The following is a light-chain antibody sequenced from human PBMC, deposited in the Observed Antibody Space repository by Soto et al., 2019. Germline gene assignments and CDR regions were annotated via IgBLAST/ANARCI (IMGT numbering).Light chain of an antibody. V-gene: IGKV1-17*01. CDR2: AAS. CDR3: QQYDNLPLT. J-gene: IGKJ4*01. Sequence: DIQMTQSPSSLSASVGDRVTITCRASQGIRNDLGWYQQKPGKAPKRLIYAASSLQSGVPSRFSGSGSGTDFTFTINSLQPEDIATYYCQQYDNLPLTFGGGTKVEIK. CDR1: QGIRND.